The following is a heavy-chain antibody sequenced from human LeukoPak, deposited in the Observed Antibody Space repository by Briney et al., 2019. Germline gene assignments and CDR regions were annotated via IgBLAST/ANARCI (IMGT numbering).Heavy chain of an antibody. V-gene: IGHV1-18*04. CDR1: GYTFTGYY. CDR2: ISAYNGNT. D-gene: IGHD3-22*01. J-gene: IGHJ4*02. CDR3: ARDWYYYDSSGYPGGYFDY. Sequence: GASVKVSCKASGYTFTGYYMHWVRQAPGQGLEWMGWISAYNGNTNYAQKLQGRVTMTTDTSTSTAYMELRSLRSDDTAVYYCARDWYYYDSSGYPGGYFDYWGQGTLVTVSS.